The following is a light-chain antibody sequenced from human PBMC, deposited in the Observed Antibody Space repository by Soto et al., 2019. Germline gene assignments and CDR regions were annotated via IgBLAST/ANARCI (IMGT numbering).Light chain of an antibody. Sequence: EIVLTQSPATLSLSPGERATLSCRASQSVSSYLAWYQQKPGQAPRLLIYDASNRATGIPARFSGSGSGTDSTLTISSLEPEDFAVYYCQQRSNWPFTFGGGTMLEIK. CDR2: DAS. J-gene: IGKJ4*01. CDR3: QQRSNWPFT. V-gene: IGKV3-11*01. CDR1: QSVSSY.